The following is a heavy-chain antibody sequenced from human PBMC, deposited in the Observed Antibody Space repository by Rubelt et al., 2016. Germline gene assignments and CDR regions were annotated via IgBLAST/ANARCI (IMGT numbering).Heavy chain of an antibody. Sequence: VQLVESGGGVVQPGRSLRLSCAASGFTFSSYAMHWVRQAPGKGLEWVSVISGSGGSTYYADSVKGRFTISRDNSKNTLYLQMNSLRAEDTAVYYCAKTGNDAFDIWGQGTMVTVSS. CDR2: ISGSGGST. CDR3: AKTGNDAFDI. V-gene: IGHV3-23*04. D-gene: IGHD1-14*01. CDR1: GFTFSSYA. J-gene: IGHJ3*02.